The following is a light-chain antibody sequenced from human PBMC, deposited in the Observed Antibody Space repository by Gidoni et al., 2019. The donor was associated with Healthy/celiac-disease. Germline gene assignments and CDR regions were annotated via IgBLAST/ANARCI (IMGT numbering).Light chain of an antibody. V-gene: IGKV3-11*01. CDR3: QQRSNWPLT. CDR1: QSVSSY. J-gene: IGKJ4*01. Sequence: EIALLQSPATLSLSPGERATLSCRASQSVSSYLAWYQQKPGQAPRLLIYDASNRATGIPARFSGSGSGTDFTLTISSLEPEDFAVYYCQQRSNWPLTFXGXTKVEIK. CDR2: DAS.